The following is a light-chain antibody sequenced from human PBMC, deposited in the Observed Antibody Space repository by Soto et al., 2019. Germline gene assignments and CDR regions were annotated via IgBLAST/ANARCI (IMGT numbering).Light chain of an antibody. CDR3: QQYDNYSWA. J-gene: IGKJ1*01. V-gene: IGKV1-5*03. Sequence: DIQMTQSPSTLSASVGDRVTITCRASQSISTRLAWYQQKPGKAPKILIYKASSLQTGVPSMFGGSGSGTEFSLTIAGLHPDDFATYYCQQYDNYSWAFGQGTKVVIK. CDR2: KAS. CDR1: QSISTR.